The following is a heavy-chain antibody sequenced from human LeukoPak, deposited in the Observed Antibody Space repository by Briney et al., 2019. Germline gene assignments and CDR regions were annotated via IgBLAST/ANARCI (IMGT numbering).Heavy chain of an antibody. CDR1: GFTFSHFW. Sequence: GGSLRLSCAASGFTFSHFWMSWVRQAPGKGLGWVAYIKKTGSGTYYVDSVKGRFTITRDNTRNSLFLQMYSLRAEDTAVYFCAREDGYCSGGNCYSYFDSWGQGTLVTASS. CDR2: IKKTGSGT. V-gene: IGHV3-7*01. J-gene: IGHJ4*02. CDR3: AREDGYCSGGNCYSYFDS. D-gene: IGHD2-15*01.